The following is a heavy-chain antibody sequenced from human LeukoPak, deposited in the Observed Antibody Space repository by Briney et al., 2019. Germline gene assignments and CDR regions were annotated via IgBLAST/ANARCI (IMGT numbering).Heavy chain of an antibody. CDR1: GFTFSGSA. CDR3: TGNYYGSGSYADFDY. CDR2: IRSTANGYAT. Sequence: GGTLRLSCAASGFTFSGSALHWVRQASGKGLEWVGRIRSTANGYATAYAASVKGRFTISRDDSKNTAYLQMDSLKTEDTAVYYCTGNYYGSGSYADFDYWGQGTLVTVSS. V-gene: IGHV3-73*01. D-gene: IGHD3-10*01. J-gene: IGHJ4*02.